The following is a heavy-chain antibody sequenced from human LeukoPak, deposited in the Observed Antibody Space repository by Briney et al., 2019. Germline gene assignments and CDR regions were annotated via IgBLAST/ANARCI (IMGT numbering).Heavy chain of an antibody. J-gene: IGHJ6*02. CDR3: ARDHYGSGSYYNGGMDV. CDR2: ISSSGSTI. V-gene: IGHV3-11*01. Sequence: LSLTCTVSGGSISSSSYYWGWIRQPPGKGLEWVSYISSSGSTIYYADSVKGRFTISRDNAKNSLYLQMNSLRAEDTAVYYCARDHYGSGSYYNGGMDVWGQGTTVTVSS. D-gene: IGHD3-10*01. CDR1: GGSISSSSYY.